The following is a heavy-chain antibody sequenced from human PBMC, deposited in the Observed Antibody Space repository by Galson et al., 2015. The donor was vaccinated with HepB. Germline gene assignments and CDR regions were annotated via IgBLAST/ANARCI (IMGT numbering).Heavy chain of an antibody. CDR3: ARGRPRAVWGSYRYFFYYGMDV. V-gene: IGHV4-34*01. CDR1: GGSFSGYY. D-gene: IGHD3-16*02. CDR2: INHSGST. J-gene: IGHJ6*02. Sequence: ETLSLTCAVYGGSFSGYYWSWIRQPPGKGLEWIGEINHSGSTNYNPSLKSRVTISVDTSKNQFSLKLSSVTAAGTAVYYYARGRPRAVWGSYRYFFYYGMDVWGQGTTVTVSS.